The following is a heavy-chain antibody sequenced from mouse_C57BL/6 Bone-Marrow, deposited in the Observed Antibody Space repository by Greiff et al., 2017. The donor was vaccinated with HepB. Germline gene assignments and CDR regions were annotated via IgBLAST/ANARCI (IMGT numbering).Heavy chain of an antibody. V-gene: IGHV5-4*01. D-gene: IGHD2-12*01. CDR2: ISDGGSYT. CDR3: ASDEGMGLLLRQFFGAMDY. J-gene: IGHJ4*01. Sequence: EVHLVESGGGLVKPGGSLKLSCAASGFTFSSYAMSWVRQTPEKRLEWVATISDGGSYTYYTDNVKGRFTISRDNAKTNLYLQMSHLESEDTAMYYCASDEGMGLLLRQFFGAMDYWGQGTSVTVSS. CDR1: GFTFSSYA.